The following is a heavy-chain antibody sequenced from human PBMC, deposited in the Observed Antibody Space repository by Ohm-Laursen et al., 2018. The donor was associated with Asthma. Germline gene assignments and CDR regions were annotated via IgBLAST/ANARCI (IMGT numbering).Heavy chain of an antibody. CDR2: IYYSGST. J-gene: IGHJ4*02. CDR1: GGSIGSDDYY. CDR3: ARIRNDYGDYEFDY. V-gene: IGHV4-30-4*01. D-gene: IGHD4-17*01. Sequence: TLSLTCTVSGGSIGSDDYYWSWIRQPPGKGLEWIGYIYYSGSTYYNPSLQSRVTISVDTSKNQFSLKLSSVTAADTAVYYCARIRNDYGDYEFDYWGQGTLVTVSS.